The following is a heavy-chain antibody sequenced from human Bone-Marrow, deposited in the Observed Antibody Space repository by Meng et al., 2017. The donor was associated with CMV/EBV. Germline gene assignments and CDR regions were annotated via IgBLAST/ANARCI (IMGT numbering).Heavy chain of an antibody. J-gene: IGHJ6*02. CDR3: AREVERDYCSGGSCYSRYYYYGTDV. D-gene: IGHD2-15*01. CDR2: ISSSGSTI. Sequence: GGSLRLSCAASGFTFSSYEMNWVRQAPGKGLEWVSYISSSGSTIYYADSVKGRFTISRDNAKNSLYLQMNSLRAEDTAVYYCAREVERDYCSGGSCYSRYYYYGTDVWGQGTTVTVSS. V-gene: IGHV3-48*03. CDR1: GFTFSSYE.